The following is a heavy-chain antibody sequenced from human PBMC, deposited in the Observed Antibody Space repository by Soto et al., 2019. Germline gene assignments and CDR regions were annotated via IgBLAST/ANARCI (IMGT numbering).Heavy chain of an antibody. J-gene: IGHJ4*02. CDR3: TTDSLYYYDSSGYGPTFDY. CDR2: ISASGDTS. V-gene: IGHV3-23*01. D-gene: IGHD3-22*01. Sequence: GGSLRLSCASSALTFSNYAMDWVRQAPGKGLEWVSSISASGDTSYYADSVRGRFTISRDNSKNTLYLQMNSLRAEDTAVYYCTTDSLYYYDSSGYGPTFDYWGQGTLVTVSS. CDR1: ALTFSNYA.